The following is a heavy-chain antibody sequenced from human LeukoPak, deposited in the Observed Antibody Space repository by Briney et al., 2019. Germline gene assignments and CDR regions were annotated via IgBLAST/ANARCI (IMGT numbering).Heavy chain of an antibody. J-gene: IGHJ3*02. V-gene: IGHV1-69*13. CDR1: GGTFSSYA. Sequence: ASVKVSCKASGGTFSSYAISRVRQVPGQGLEWMGGIIPIFGTANYAQKFQGRVTITADESTSTAYMELSSLRSEDTAVYYCARDSRTGTITDAFDIWGQGTMVTVSS. CDR2: IIPIFGTA. CDR3: ARDSRTGTITDAFDI. D-gene: IGHD1-7*01.